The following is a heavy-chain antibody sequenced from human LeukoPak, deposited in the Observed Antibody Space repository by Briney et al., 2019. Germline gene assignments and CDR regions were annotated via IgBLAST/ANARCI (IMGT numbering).Heavy chain of an antibody. CDR3: ASAIVVVTASYFDY. J-gene: IGHJ4*02. CDR2: IYYSGST. D-gene: IGHD2-21*02. V-gene: IGHV4-39*01. CDR1: GGSISSSSSY. Sequence: SETLSLTCTVSGGSISSSSSYWGWIRQPPGKGLEWIGSIYYSGSTYYNPSLKSRVTISVDTSKNQFSLKLSSVTAADTAVYYCASAIVVVTASYFDYWGQGTLVTVSS.